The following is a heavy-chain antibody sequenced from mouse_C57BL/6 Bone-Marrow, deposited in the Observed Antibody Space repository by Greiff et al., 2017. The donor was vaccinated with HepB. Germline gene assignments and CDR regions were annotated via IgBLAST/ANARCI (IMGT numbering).Heavy chain of an antibody. CDR1: GFTFSSYA. V-gene: IGHV5-9-1*02. CDR2: ISSGGDYI. Sequence: EVHLVESGEGLVKPGGSLKLSCAASGFTFSSYAMSWVRQTPEKRLEWVAYISSGGDYIYYADTVKGRFTISRDNARNTLYLQMSSLKSEDTAMYYCTRAYGSTWDGYYFDYWGQGTTLTVSS. J-gene: IGHJ2*01. D-gene: IGHD1-1*01. CDR3: TRAYGSTWDGYYFDY.